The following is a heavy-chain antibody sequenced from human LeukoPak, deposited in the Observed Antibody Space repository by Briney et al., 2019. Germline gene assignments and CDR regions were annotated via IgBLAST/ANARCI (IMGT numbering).Heavy chain of an antibody. CDR2: IRYDGSNK. CDR3: AKDIAAAGMRGFDY. V-gene: IGHV3-30*02. D-gene: IGHD6-13*01. CDR1: GFTFSSCG. J-gene: IGHJ4*02. Sequence: GGSLRLSCAASGFTFSSCGMHWVRQAPGKGLEWVAFIRYDGSNKYYADSVKGRFTISRDNSKNTLYLQMNSLRAEDTAVYYCAKDIAAAGMRGFDYWGQGTLVTVSS.